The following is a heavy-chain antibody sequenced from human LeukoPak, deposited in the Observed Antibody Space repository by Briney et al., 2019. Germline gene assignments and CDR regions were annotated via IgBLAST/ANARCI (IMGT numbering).Heavy chain of an antibody. J-gene: IGHJ5*02. CDR1: GGTFSSYV. D-gene: IGHD3-10*01. V-gene: IGHV1-69*05. CDR2: IIPIFGTS. CDR3: ARHWAMVRGVINWFDP. Sequence: SVKVSCKSSGGTFSSYVISWVRQAPGQGLEWMGRIIPIFGTSKYAQKFQGRVTFTTDESASTAYMEVSSLRSDDTAVYYCARHWAMVRGVINWFDPWGQGTLVTVSS.